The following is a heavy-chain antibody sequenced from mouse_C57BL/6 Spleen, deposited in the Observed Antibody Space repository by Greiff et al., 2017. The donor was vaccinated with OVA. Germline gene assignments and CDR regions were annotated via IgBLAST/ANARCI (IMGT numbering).Heavy chain of an antibody. Sequence: EVKLMESGGGLVQSGRSLRLSCATSGFTFSDFYMEWVRQAPGKGLEWIAASRNKANDYTTEYSASVKGRFIVSRDTSHSILYLQMNALRAEDTAIYYCARDAPHYYGSSYRYFDVWGTGTTVTVSS. V-gene: IGHV7-1*01. J-gene: IGHJ1*03. CDR1: GFTFSDFY. D-gene: IGHD1-1*01. CDR2: SRNKANDYTT. CDR3: ARDAPHYYGSSYRYFDV.